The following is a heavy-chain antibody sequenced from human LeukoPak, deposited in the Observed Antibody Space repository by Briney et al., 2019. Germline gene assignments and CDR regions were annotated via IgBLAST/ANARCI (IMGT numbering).Heavy chain of an antibody. J-gene: IGHJ6*03. CDR3: ARDRMRYCSSTSCYYYYYMDV. CDR1: GGSISSYY. V-gene: IGHV4-4*07. D-gene: IGHD2-2*01. Sequence: PSETLSLTCTVSGGSISSYYWSWIRQPAGKGLEWIGRIYTSGSANYNPSLKSRVTISVDTSKNQFSLKLSSVTAADTAVYYCARDRMRYCSSTSCYYYYYMDVWGKGTTVTVSS. CDR2: IYTSGSA.